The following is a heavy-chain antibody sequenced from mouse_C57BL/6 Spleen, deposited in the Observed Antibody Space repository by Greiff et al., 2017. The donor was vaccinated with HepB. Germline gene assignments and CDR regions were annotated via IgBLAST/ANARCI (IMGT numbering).Heavy chain of an antibody. Sequence: EVKLVESGGDLVKPGGSLKLSCAASGFTFSSYGMSWVRQTPDKRLEWVATISSGGSYTYYPDSVKGRFTISRDNAKNTLYLQMSSLKSEDTAMYYCARKRGTGTPHAMDYWGQGTSVTVSS. V-gene: IGHV5-6*01. J-gene: IGHJ4*01. D-gene: IGHD4-1*01. CDR3: ARKRGTGTPHAMDY. CDR2: ISSGGSYT. CDR1: GFTFSSYG.